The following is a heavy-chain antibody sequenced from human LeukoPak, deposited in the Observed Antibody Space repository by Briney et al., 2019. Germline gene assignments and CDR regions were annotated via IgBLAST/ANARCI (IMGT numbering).Heavy chain of an antibody. CDR3: ARATLRYFDWLLVY. CDR1: GFTFSSYG. V-gene: IGHV3-33*01. J-gene: IGHJ4*02. Sequence: GRSLRLSCAASGFTFSSYGMHWVRQAPGKGLEWVAVIWYDGSNKYYADSVKGRFTISRDNSKNTLYLQMNSLRAEDTAVYYCARATLRYFDWLLVYWGQGTLVSVSS. D-gene: IGHD3-9*01. CDR2: IWYDGSNK.